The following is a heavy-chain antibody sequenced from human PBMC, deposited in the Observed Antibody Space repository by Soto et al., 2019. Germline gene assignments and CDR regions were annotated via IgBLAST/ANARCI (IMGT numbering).Heavy chain of an antibody. CDR3: ARESNYYGSKSLADY. D-gene: IGHD3-10*01. J-gene: IGHJ4*02. Sequence: PSETLSLTCTDSGGSIGSGGYYWSWIRQLPGKGLEWIGYIYYTGTTYYNPSLKSRLALSVDTSKNQFSLKLTSVTAADTAVYYCARESNYYGSKSLADYWGPGTLVTVSS. V-gene: IGHV4-31*03. CDR2: IYYTGTT. CDR1: GGSIGSGGYY.